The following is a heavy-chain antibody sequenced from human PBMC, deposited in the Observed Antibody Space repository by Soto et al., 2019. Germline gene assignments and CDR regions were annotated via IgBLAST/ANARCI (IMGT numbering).Heavy chain of an antibody. V-gene: IGHV1-18*01. CDR1: GYTFNSYG. D-gene: IGHD2-15*01. CDR3: ARDGRSGGYFDY. CDR2: ISVYNGNT. J-gene: IGHJ4*02. Sequence: ASVKVSCKASGYTFNSYGISWVRQAPGQGLEWMGWISVYNGNTNYAQKVQGRVTMTTDTSTSTAYMELRSLRSDDTAVYYCARDGRSGGYFDYWGQGTVVTVSS.